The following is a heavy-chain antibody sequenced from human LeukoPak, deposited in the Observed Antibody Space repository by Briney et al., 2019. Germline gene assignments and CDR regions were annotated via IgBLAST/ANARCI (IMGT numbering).Heavy chain of an antibody. Sequence: SETLSLTCSVSGGSISNSSYFWGWVRQPPGKGLEWIGSIYYAGSTYYNPSLKSRVTISKDTSKNQFALRLSSVTAADMAVYYCARQIGSSGPDCWGQGTLVTVSS. CDR3: ARQIGSSGPDC. CDR1: GGSISNSSYF. CDR2: IYYAGST. V-gene: IGHV4-39*01. J-gene: IGHJ4*02. D-gene: IGHD6-19*01.